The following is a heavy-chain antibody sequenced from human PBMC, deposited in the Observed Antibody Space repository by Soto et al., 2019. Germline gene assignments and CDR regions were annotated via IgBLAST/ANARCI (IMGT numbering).Heavy chain of an antibody. D-gene: IGHD1-26*01. CDR3: ARAGGRDP. Sequence: GASVKVSCKASGGTFSSYAISWVRRATGQGLEWMGWMNPNSGNTGYAQKFQGRVTMTRNTSISTAYMELSSLRSEDTAVYYCARAGGRDPWGQGTLVTVSS. CDR1: GGTFSSYA. J-gene: IGHJ5*02. V-gene: IGHV1-8*02. CDR2: MNPNSGNT.